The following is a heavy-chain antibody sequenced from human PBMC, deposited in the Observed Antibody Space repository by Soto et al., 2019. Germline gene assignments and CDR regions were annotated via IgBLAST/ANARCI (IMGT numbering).Heavy chain of an antibody. CDR3: ARGLPGRSSSWYHS. Sequence: PSETLSLTCAVYGGSFSGYYWSWIRQPPGKGLEWIGEINPRGSTNYNPSLKSRVTISVGTSKNQFSLKLTSVTATDTAVYYCARGLPGRSSSWYHSWGQGTPVTVSS. CDR1: GGSFSGYY. D-gene: IGHD6-13*01. CDR2: INPRGST. J-gene: IGHJ5*01. V-gene: IGHV4-34*01.